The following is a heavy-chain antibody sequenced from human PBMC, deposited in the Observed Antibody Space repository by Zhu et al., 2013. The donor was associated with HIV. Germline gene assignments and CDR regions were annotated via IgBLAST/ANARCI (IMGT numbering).Heavy chain of an antibody. CDR2: IYYSGST. D-gene: IGHD3-10*01. CDR3: ARGSSYYYGSGRYGVRFNWFDP. CDR1: GGSISSGGYY. J-gene: IGHJ5*02. V-gene: IGHV4-31*03. Sequence: QVQLQESGPGLVKPSQTLSLTCTVSGGSISSGGYYWSWIRQHPGKGLEWIGYIYYSGSTYYNPSLKSRVTISVDTSKNQFSLKLSSVTAADTAVYYCARGSSYYYGSGRYGVRFNWFDPWGQGTLVTVSS.